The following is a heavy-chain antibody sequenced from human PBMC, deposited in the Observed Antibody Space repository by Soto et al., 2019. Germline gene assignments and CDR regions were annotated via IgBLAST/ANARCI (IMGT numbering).Heavy chain of an antibody. J-gene: IGHJ4*02. CDR3: ANSYYGWGFDY. Sequence: QLQLQESGPRLVTPSGTLSLTCIVSGGFVNTSNWWSWIRQPPGKGPEWIGEVYHTGKTNYSPSFKSRVNMSVDKSNNQFFLKLTSVTAADTAIYYCANSYYGWGFDYWGQGALVTVAS. V-gene: IGHV4-4*02. D-gene: IGHD3-10*01. CDR2: VYHTGKT. CDR1: GGFVNTSNW.